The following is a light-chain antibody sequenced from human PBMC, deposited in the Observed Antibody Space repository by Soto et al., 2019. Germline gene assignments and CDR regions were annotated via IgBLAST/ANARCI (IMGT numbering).Light chain of an antibody. CDR3: QQSYSTSIT. CDR2: AAS. V-gene: IGKV1-39*01. J-gene: IGKJ5*01. CDR1: QSISSY. Sequence: DIQMTQSPSSLSASVVDRVTITCWASQSISSYLNWYQQKPGKAPKLPIYAASSLRSGVPSRFSVSGSGTDFTLTISSLQPEDFATYYCQQSYSTSITFGQGTRLEIK.